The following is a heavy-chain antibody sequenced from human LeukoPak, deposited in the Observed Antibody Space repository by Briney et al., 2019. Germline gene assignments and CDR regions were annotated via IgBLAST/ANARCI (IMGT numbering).Heavy chain of an antibody. CDR1: GFPFSSYG. D-gene: IGHD4-17*01. V-gene: IGHV3-30*18. J-gene: IGHJ4*02. CDR2: ISDDGGKK. Sequence: PGGSLRLSCTTSGFPFSSYGMHWVRQAPGKGLEWVALISDDGGKKYYADSVKGRFTISRDNSKNTLYLQMNSLRAEDTALFYCAKDLDHDYDDYGLDYWGQGTLVTVSS. CDR3: AKDLDHDYDDYGLDY.